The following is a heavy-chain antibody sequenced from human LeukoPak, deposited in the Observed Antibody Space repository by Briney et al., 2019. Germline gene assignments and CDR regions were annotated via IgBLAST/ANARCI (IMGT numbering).Heavy chain of an antibody. CDR2: IYYSGST. V-gene: IGHV4-59*01. J-gene: IGHJ4*02. Sequence: PSETLSLTCTVSGGSISSYYWSWIRQPPWKGLEGIGYIYYSGSTNYNPSLKSRVTISVDTSKNQFSLKLSSVTAADTAVYYCASASSSIAARGLDYWGQGTLVTVSS. CDR1: GGSISSYY. CDR3: ASASSSIAARGLDY. D-gene: IGHD6-6*01.